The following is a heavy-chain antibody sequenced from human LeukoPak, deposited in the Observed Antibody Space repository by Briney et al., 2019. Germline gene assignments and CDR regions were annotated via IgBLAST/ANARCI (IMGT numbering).Heavy chain of an antibody. CDR3: ARDQGLNTYFFDY. Sequence: GESLRLSCAASGFTFSSYSMNWVRLAPGKGLEWVSYIGTSSGIISYPDSVKGRFTISRDDAKNSLYLQMNSLRAEDTAVYFCARDQGLNTYFFDYWGQGTLVTVSS. CDR2: IGTSSGII. V-gene: IGHV3-48*01. D-gene: IGHD2-8*01. J-gene: IGHJ4*02. CDR1: GFTFSSYS.